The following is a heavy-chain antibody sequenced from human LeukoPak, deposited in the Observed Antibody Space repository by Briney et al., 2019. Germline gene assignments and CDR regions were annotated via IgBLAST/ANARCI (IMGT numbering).Heavy chain of an antibody. V-gene: IGHV3-23*01. J-gene: IGHJ5*02. Sequence: GGSLRLSCAASGFTFSSYAMSWVRQAPGKGLEWVSTITSSGGSTYYADSVKGRFTISRDNSKNTLYLQMNSLRAEDTAVYYCARIPPDCSSTSCYLNWFDPWGQGTLVTVSS. CDR2: ITSSGGST. CDR1: GFTFSSYA. D-gene: IGHD2-2*01. CDR3: ARIPPDCSSTSCYLNWFDP.